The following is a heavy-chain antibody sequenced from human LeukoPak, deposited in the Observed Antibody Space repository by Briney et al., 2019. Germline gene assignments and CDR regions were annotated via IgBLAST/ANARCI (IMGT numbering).Heavy chain of an antibody. J-gene: IGHJ5*02. CDR3: ARGIGYCSSTSRENWFDP. D-gene: IGHD2-2*01. CDR1: GGSISSGGYY. Sequence: PSQTLSLTCTVSGGSISSGGYYWSWIRQHPGKGLEWIGYIYYSGSTYYNPSLKSRVTISVDTSKNQFSLKLSSVTAADTAMYYCARGIGYCSSTSRENWFDPWGQGTLVTVSS. V-gene: IGHV4-31*03. CDR2: IYYSGST.